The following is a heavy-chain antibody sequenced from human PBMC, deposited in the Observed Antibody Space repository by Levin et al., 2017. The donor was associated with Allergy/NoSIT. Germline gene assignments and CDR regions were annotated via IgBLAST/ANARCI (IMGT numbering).Heavy chain of an antibody. CDR2: VSAYTGHT. J-gene: IGHJ4*02. CDR1: GYTFTSYG. V-gene: IGHV1-18*01. Sequence: ASVKVSCKASGYTFTSYGISWVRQAPGQGLEWMGWVSAYTGHTNYAQKLQGRVTMTTDTSTSTAYMELRSLRSDDTAVYFCARLIQWLAKAYYFDYWGQGTLVTVSS. CDR3: ARLIQWLAKAYYFDY. D-gene: IGHD6-19*01.